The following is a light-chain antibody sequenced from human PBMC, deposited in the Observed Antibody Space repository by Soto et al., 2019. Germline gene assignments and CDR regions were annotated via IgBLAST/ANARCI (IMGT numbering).Light chain of an antibody. Sequence: EIVMTQSPATLSVSPGERATLSCRASQSVSSNLAWYHQKPGQAPRLLIYAASTRATGIPARFSGSGSGTEVTLTISSLQSEDFAVYYCQQDNNWSPLSFGGGTKVEIK. CDR2: AAS. CDR3: QQDNNWSPLS. CDR1: QSVSSN. V-gene: IGKV3-15*01. J-gene: IGKJ4*01.